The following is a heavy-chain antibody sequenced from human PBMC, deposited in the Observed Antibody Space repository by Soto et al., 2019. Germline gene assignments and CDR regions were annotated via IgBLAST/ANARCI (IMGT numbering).Heavy chain of an antibody. CDR2: VNYVGSA. J-gene: IGHJ4*02. CDR1: GGSITNNNYY. D-gene: IGHD5-18*01. V-gene: IGHV4-31*03. CDR3: ARFPRSYGRSLMFDS. Sequence: SETLSLTCTVSGGSITNNNYYWSWIRQHPGKGLEWIGYVNYVGSAYYNPSLKSRLTLSVDTSKNQFFLKVTSVTAADTAAFYCARFPRSYGRSLMFDSWGQGTLVTVSS.